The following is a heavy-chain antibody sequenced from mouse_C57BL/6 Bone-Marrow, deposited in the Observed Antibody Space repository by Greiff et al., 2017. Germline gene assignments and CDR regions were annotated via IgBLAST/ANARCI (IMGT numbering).Heavy chain of an antibody. CDR3: ARRGEGDKFDY. CDR1: GYAFSSSW. J-gene: IGHJ2*01. V-gene: IGHV1-82*01. CDR2: IYPGDGDT. D-gene: IGHD2-13*01. Sequence: VHLVESGPELVKPGASVKISCKASGYAFSSSWLNWVKQRPGKGLAWIGRIYPGDGDTNYTGKFKGKATLTASKAYSTAYRQNSSLTAEDSAVYYGARRGEGDKFDYWGQGTTLTVSA.